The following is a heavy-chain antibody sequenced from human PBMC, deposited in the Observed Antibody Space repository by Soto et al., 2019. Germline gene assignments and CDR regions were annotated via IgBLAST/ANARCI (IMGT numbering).Heavy chain of an antibody. CDR1: GGSFSGYY. CDR3: ARGNGATNFEY. V-gene: IGHV4-34*01. D-gene: IGHD2-8*01. CDR2: INHSGST. J-gene: IGHJ4*02. Sequence: PSETLSLTCAVYGGSFSGYYWSWIRQPPGKGLEWIGEINHSGSTNYNPSLKSRVTISVDTSKNQFSLKLSSVTAADTAVYYCARGNGATNFEYWGQGTLVTVSS.